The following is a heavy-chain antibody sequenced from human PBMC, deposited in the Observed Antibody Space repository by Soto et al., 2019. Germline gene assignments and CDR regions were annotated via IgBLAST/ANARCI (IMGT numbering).Heavy chain of an antibody. CDR3: TREFLEWLLSTTTSEYGMDV. CDR2: IDPSDSYT. D-gene: IGHD3-3*01. Sequence: LGESLKISCKGSGYSFTSYWISWVRQMPGKGLEWMGRIDPSDSYTNYSPSFQGHVTISADKSISTAYLQWSSLKASDTAMYYCTREFLEWLLSTTTSEYGMDVWGQGTTVTVSS. V-gene: IGHV5-10-1*01. J-gene: IGHJ6*02. CDR1: GYSFTSYW.